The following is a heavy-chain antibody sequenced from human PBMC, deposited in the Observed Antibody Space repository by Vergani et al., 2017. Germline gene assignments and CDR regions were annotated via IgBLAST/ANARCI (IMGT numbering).Heavy chain of an antibody. Sequence: QVQLVESGGGVVQPGRSLRLSCAASGFTFSSYGMHWVRQAPGKGLEWVAVISYDGSNKYYADSVKGRFTISRDNSKNTLYLQMNSLRAEDTAVYYCAKGEEGFGELESTSVDYWGQGTLVTVSS. CDR3: AKGEEGFGELESTSVDY. CDR2: ISYDGSNK. V-gene: IGHV3-30*18. D-gene: IGHD3-10*01. CDR1: GFTFSSYG. J-gene: IGHJ4*02.